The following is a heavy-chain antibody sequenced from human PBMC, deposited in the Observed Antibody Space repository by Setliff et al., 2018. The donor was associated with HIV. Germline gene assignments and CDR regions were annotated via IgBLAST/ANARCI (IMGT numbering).Heavy chain of an antibody. CDR2: ISSAGNP. CDR1: TFTFRSYA. CDR3: ATPPTAVTARYFAS. V-gene: IGHV3-23*01. Sequence: GGSLRLSCAASTFTFRSYAFNWVRQAPGKGLEWVSSISSAGNPVYADSAKGWFTVSRDNSNNAVYLQMTSLRAEDTAIYYCATPPTAVTARYFASWGQGTLVTVSS. D-gene: IGHD2-21*02. J-gene: IGHJ4*02.